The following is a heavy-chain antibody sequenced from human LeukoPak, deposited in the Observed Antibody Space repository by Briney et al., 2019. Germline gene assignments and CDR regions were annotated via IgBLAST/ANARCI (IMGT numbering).Heavy chain of an antibody. Sequence: GGSLRLSCAASGFTFSNYWLNWVRQAPGRGLEWVANIKEDGSEKYYVDSVKGRFTISRDNAKNSLFLQMNSLRAEDTAVYYCARTLRGGGALDYWGQGTLVTVSS. J-gene: IGHJ4*02. CDR1: GFTFSNYW. D-gene: IGHD3-16*01. CDR2: IKEDGSEK. V-gene: IGHV3-7*03. CDR3: ARTLRGGGALDY.